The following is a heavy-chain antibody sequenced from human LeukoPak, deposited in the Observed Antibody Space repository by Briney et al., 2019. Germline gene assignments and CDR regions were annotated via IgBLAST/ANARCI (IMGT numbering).Heavy chain of an antibody. CDR2: INPNSGGT. V-gene: IGHV1-2*02. CDR1: GYTFSGYY. CDR3: ARVLRYYDILSKPFDY. D-gene: IGHD3-9*01. Sequence: ASVKVSCKASGYTFSGYYIHWVRQAPGHGLEWMGWINPNSGGTNYAQKFQGRVALTRDTSINTAYMELSRLRSDDTAVYYCARVLRYYDILSKPFDYWGQGTLVTVSS. J-gene: IGHJ4*02.